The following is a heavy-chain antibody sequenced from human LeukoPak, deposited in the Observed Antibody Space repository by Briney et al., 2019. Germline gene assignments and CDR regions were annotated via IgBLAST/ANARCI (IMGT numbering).Heavy chain of an antibody. V-gene: IGHV4-39*01. D-gene: IGHD2-15*01. Sequence: SETLSLTCTVSGGSISSSSYYWGWIRQPPEKGLEWIGSIYYSGSTYYNPSLKSRVTISVDTSKNQFSLKLSSVTAADTAVYYCARQTRIRGGSCFDYWGQGTLVTVSS. CDR2: IYYSGST. CDR1: GGSISSSSYY. J-gene: IGHJ4*02. CDR3: ARQTRIRGGSCFDY.